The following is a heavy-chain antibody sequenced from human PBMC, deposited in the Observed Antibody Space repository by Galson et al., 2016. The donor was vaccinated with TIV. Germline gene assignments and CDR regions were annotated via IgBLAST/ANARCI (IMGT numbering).Heavy chain of an antibody. CDR1: GGSISSSSYY. J-gene: IGHJ4*02. CDR3: ARTAGAGIAARVLFDY. CDR2: IYYSGST. V-gene: IGHV4-39*07. D-gene: IGHD6-6*01. Sequence: SETLSLTCTVSGGSISSSSYYWGWLRQPPGKGLEWIGNIYYSGSTYYNPSLKSRVTISVDTSKNQFSLKLSSVTAADTAVYYCARTAGAGIAARVLFDYWGQGTLVTVSS.